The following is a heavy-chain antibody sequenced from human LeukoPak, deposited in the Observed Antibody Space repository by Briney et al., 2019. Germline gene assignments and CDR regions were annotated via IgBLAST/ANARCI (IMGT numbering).Heavy chain of an antibody. D-gene: IGHD4/OR15-4a*01. J-gene: IGHJ4*02. CDR3: AEDRQDYGAF. CDR1: GFTFSSYG. V-gene: IGHV3-30*02. Sequence: GGSLRLSCSSSGFTFSSYGFHWVRQAPDKGLEWVAFIRYDGIHEFYADSVKDRFTISRDNSKNTLFLQMNSLRVEDAAVYYCAEDRQDYGAFWGQGALVTVSS. CDR2: IRYDGIHE.